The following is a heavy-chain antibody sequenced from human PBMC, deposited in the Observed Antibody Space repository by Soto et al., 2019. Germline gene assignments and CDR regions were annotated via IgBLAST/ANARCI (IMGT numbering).Heavy chain of an antibody. J-gene: IGHJ5*02. D-gene: IGHD3-3*01. V-gene: IGHV4-39*01. Sequence: SETLSLTCTVSGGSISSSSYYWGWIRQPPGKGLEWIGRIYYSGSTYYNPSLKSRVTISVDTSKNQLSLKLSSVTAADTAVYYCARTNFGVVPSHNWFDPWGQGTLVTVSS. CDR3: ARTNFGVVPSHNWFDP. CDR2: IYYSGST. CDR1: GGSISSSSYY.